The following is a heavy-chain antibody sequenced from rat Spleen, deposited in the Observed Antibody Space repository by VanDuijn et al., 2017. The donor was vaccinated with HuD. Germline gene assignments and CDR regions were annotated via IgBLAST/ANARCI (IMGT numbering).Heavy chain of an antibody. V-gene: IGHV5-46*01. J-gene: IGHJ3*01. CDR1: GFTFSSFP. CDR2: IVYDGSST. Sequence: EVQLVESGGGLVQPGRSMKLSCAASGFTFSSFPMAWVRQAPKKGLEWVATIVYDGSSTYYRDSEKGRFTISRDNAKSTLYLQMDSLGSEDTATSYCTTVLQGHGFAYGGQGTLVTVSS. D-gene: IGHD3-3*01. CDR3: TTVLQGHGFAY.